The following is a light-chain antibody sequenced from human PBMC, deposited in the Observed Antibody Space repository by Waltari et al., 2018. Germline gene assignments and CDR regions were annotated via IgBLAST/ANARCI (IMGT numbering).Light chain of an antibody. CDR2: KAS. J-gene: IGKJ4*01. CDR3: QQYYTTPLT. CDR1: QSISSW. Sequence: DIQMTQSPSTLSASVGDRVTITCRASQSISSWLAWYQQKPGKAPKLLIYKASSLESGVPSRFSGSGSGTEFTLTISSLQAEDAAVYYCQQYYTTPLTFGGGTKVAIK. V-gene: IGKV1-5*03.